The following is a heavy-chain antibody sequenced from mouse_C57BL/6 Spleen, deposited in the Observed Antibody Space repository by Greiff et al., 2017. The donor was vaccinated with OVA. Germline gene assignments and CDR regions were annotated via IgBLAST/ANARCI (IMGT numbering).Heavy chain of an antibody. CDR2: IYPSDSET. Sequence: QVQLQQPGAELVRPGSSVKLSCKASGYTFTSYWMDWVKQRPGQGLEWIGNIYPSDSETHYNQKFKDKATLTVDKSSSTAYMQLSSLTSEDSAVDYCARGGDYHYFDYWGQGTTLTVSS. J-gene: IGHJ2*01. CDR3: ARGGDYHYFDY. CDR1: GYTFTSYW. D-gene: IGHD2-4*01. V-gene: IGHV1-61*01.